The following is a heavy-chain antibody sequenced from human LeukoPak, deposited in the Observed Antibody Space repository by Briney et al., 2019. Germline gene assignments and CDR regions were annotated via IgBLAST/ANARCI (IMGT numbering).Heavy chain of an antibody. CDR3: ATPYDSTSYYPLTY. Sequence: GGSLRLSCAASGFTFRSYAMTWVRQAPGKGLEWVSKISDSGGSRYYADSVKGRFTISRDNSKNTLYLQVKSLRAEDTAVYYCATPYDSTSYYPLTYWGQGTQVTVSS. D-gene: IGHD3-22*01. CDR2: ISDSGGSR. V-gene: IGHV3-23*01. CDR1: GFTFRSYA. J-gene: IGHJ4*02.